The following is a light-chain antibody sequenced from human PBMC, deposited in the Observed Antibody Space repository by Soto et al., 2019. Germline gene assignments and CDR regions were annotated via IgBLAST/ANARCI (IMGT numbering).Light chain of an antibody. V-gene: IGKV3-20*01. J-gene: IGKJ1*01. CDR3: QQYGGPPWT. Sequence: EIVLTQSPVTLCLSPGERATLSCRARQSVSSNYLAWYQHKSGQAPRLLIYGASSRATGIPDRFSGSGSGTDFTLTISRLEPEDFAVYYCQQYGGPPWTFGQGTKVDIK. CDR1: QSVSSNY. CDR2: GAS.